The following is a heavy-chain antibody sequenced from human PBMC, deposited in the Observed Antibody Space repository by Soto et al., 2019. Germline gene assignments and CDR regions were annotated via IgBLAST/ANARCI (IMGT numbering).Heavy chain of an antibody. CDR1: GFTFSNYD. J-gene: IGHJ4*02. CDR3: ARGPTCIEGYCSSGSWHDY. Sequence: EVQLVESGGDLVQPGESLRVSCAASGFTFSNYDMNWVRQAPGKGLEWVSYISSSSGTIYYADSVKGRFTTSIYNAKNSLYLQMNSLRAEDTAVYYCARGPTCIEGYCSSGSWHDYWGQGTLVTVSS. D-gene: IGHD2-15*01. CDR2: ISSSSGTI. V-gene: IGHV3-48*01.